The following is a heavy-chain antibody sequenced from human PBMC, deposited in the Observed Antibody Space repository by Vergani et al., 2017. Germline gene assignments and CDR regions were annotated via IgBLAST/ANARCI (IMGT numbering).Heavy chain of an antibody. CDR1: GFTFDDYA. D-gene: IGHD2-2*01. J-gene: IGHJ4*02. V-gene: IGHV3-9*01. CDR2: IIWNSGSI. Sequence: EVQLVESGGGLVQPGRSLRLSCAASGFTFDDYAMHWVRQAPGKGLEWVSGIIWNSGSIGYADSVKGRFTISRDNAKNSLYLQMNSLRAEDTALYYCAKASYCSSTSCPPDYWGQGTLVTVSS. CDR3: AKASYCSSTSCPPDY.